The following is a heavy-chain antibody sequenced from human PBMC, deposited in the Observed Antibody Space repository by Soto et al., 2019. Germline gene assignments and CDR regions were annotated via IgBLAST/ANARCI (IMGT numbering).Heavy chain of an antibody. CDR3: ARRGYCAGDCYTFDV. CDR2: VYYSGST. D-gene: IGHD2-21*02. Sequence: ASETLSLTCTVSGGSISNTSYYWGWIRRIPGEGLEWIGTVYYSGSTYYNPSLKSRLTISVDTSKNQFSLKLTSVTAADTATYYCARRGYCAGDCYTFDVWGQGAMVTVSS. V-gene: IGHV4-39*01. J-gene: IGHJ3*01. CDR1: GGSISNTSYY.